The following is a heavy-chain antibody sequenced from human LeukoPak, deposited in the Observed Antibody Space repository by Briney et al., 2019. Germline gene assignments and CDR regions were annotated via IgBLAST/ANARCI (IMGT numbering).Heavy chain of an antibody. CDR2: ISGSGGST. D-gene: IGHD6-19*01. V-gene: IGHV3-23*01. CDR1: GFSLSSYA. CDR3: ARGTSGWYRSVDY. Sequence: GGSLRPSCAASGFSLSSYAMSWVRQAPGKGLEWVSAISGSGGSTYYADSVKGRFTISRDNSKKTLYLQMNSLRAEDTAVYYCARGTSGWYRSVDYWGQGTLVTVSS. J-gene: IGHJ4*02.